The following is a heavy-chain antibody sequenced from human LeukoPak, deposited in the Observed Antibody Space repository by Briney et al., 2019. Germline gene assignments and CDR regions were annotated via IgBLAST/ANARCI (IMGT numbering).Heavy chain of an antibody. CDR1: GASISSGDYY. CDR2: IYYSGST. J-gene: IGHJ4*02. Sequence: SETLSLTCTVSGASISSGDYYWTWIRQPAGKGPEWIGSIYYSGSTYYNPSLKSRVTISVDTSKNQFSLKLSSVTAADTAVYYCATLFSSGWDERFDYWGQGTLVTVSS. D-gene: IGHD6-19*01. V-gene: IGHV4-39*01. CDR3: ATLFSSGWDERFDY.